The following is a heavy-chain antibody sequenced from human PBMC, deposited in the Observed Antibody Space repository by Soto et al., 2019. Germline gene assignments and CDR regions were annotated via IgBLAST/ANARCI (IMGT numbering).Heavy chain of an antibody. CDR1: TFSSYS. D-gene: IGHD6-13*01. Sequence: TFSSYSMNWVRQAPGKGLEWVSYISSSSSTIYYADSVKGRFTISRDNAKNSLYLQMNSLRAEDTAVYYCARHPERIAQIGWFDPWGQGTLVTVSS. CDR3: ARHPERIAQIGWFDP. J-gene: IGHJ5*02. CDR2: ISSSSSTI. V-gene: IGHV3-48*01.